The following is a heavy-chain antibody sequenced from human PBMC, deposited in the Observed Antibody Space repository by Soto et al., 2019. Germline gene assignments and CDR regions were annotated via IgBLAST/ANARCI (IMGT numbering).Heavy chain of an antibody. Sequence: QVQLVQSGAEVKKPGSSVKVSCKASGGTFSSYTISWVRQAPGQGLEWMGRIIPILGIANYAQKFHGRVTITADKSTSTAYMELSSLISEDTAVYYCGTMVRGVRIDPWGQGTLVTVSS. CDR3: GTMVRGVRIDP. CDR2: IIPILGIA. V-gene: IGHV1-69*02. J-gene: IGHJ5*02. D-gene: IGHD3-10*01. CDR1: GGTFSSYT.